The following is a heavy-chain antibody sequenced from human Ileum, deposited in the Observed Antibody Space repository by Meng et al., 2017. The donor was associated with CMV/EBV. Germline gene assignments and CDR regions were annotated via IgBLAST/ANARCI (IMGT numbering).Heavy chain of an antibody. Sequence: AVVGGSFSVYYWSWIRQPPGKGLEWIGEINHSGSTNYNPSLKSRVTISVDTSKNQFSLKLSSVTAADTAVYYCARGRLRVRGVSDYWGQGTLVTVSS. CDR2: INHSGST. CDR3: ARGRLRVRGVSDY. D-gene: IGHD3-10*01. CDR1: GGSFSVYY. J-gene: IGHJ4*02. V-gene: IGHV4-34*01.